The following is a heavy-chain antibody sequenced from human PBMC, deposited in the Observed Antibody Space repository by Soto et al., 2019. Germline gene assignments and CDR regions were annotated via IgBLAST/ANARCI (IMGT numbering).Heavy chain of an antibody. CDR1: GFTFSAYG. V-gene: IGHV3-33*01. Sequence: QVQLEESGGGVVQPGRSLRLSCAASGFTFSAYGMHWVRQAPGKGLEWLAFIWSDGSNQKYADSVRGRLTISRDSSKNTLYLQMTSLRVEDTAVYYCARDGGHFDVDFWGQGTLVTVSS. CDR2: IWSDGSNQ. CDR3: ARDGGHFDVDF. J-gene: IGHJ4*02.